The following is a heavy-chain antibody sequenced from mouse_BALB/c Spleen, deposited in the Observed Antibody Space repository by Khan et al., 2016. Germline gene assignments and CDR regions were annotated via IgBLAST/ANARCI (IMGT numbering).Heavy chain of an antibody. V-gene: IGHV1-7*01. CDR3: ANYRYYFDY. CDR2: INPSTGYT. J-gene: IGHJ2*01. Sequence: QVQLQQSGAELAKPGASVKMSCKASGYTFTSYWMHWVKQRPGQGLEWIGYINPSTGYTEYNQKFKDKATLTADKSSSTAYMQLSSLTSEDSAVYCCANYRYYFDYWGQGTTLTVS. CDR1: GYTFTSYW. D-gene: IGHD2-14*01.